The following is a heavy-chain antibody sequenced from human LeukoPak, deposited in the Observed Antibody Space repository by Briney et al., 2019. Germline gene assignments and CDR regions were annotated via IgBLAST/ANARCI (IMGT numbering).Heavy chain of an antibody. CDR1: GFTFSSYW. Sequence: GGSLRLSCAASGFTFSSYWMHWVRQAPGKGLVWVSRINSDGSSTSYADSVKGRFTISRDNAKNSLYLQMNSLRAEDTAVYYCARDLNWYDSSGPDTFDYWGQGTLVTVSS. J-gene: IGHJ4*02. V-gene: IGHV3-74*01. CDR2: INSDGSST. CDR3: ARDLNWYDSSGPDTFDY. D-gene: IGHD3-22*01.